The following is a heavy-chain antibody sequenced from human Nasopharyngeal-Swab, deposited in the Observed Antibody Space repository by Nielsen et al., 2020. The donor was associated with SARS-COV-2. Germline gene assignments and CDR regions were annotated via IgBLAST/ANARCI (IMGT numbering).Heavy chain of an antibody. CDR1: GFTFDDYA. CDR3: AKDMVLVDIVAVPAAMPDY. D-gene: IGHD2-2*01. Sequence: GESLKISCAASGFTFDDYAMHWVRQAPGKGLEWVSLISWDGGSTYYADSVKGRFTISRDNSKNSLYLQMNSPRAEDTALYYCAKDMVLVDIVAVPAAMPDYWGQGTLVTVSS. J-gene: IGHJ4*02. CDR2: ISWDGGST. V-gene: IGHV3-43D*04.